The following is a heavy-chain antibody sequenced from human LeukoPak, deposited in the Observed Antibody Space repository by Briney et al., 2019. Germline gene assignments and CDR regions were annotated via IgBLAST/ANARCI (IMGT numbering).Heavy chain of an antibody. J-gene: IGHJ4*02. CDR2: NNPNSGGT. V-gene: IGHV1-2*06. CDR1: GYTFTGYY. Sequence: ASVKVSCKASGYTFTGYYIHWVRQAPGPGLEWMGRNNPNSGGTNSAQPFQGRVTMTWDTSVNTASLELGSLRSDDTAVYYCARLDGTGRSQIMIDYWGQGTLVTVSS. CDR3: ARLDGTGRSQIMIDY. D-gene: IGHD1-14*01.